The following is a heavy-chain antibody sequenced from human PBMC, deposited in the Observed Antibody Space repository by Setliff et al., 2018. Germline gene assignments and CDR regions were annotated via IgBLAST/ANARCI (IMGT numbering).Heavy chain of an antibody. Sequence: ASVKVSCKASGYTFSDYYIHWVRQAPGQGLEWMGWINPLSGDTNYALKFEGRVTMTRDTSISTAYMELSRLRSDDTAVYYCARDHDEEPVADEGEGRFDPWGQGTLVTVSS. V-gene: IGHV1-2*02. CDR3: ARDHDEEPVADEGEGRFDP. CDR2: INPLSGDT. D-gene: IGHD6-19*01. J-gene: IGHJ5*02. CDR1: GYTFSDYY.